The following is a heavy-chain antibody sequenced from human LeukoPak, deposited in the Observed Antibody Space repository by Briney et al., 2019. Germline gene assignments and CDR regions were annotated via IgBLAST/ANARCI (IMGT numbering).Heavy chain of an antibody. Sequence: GGSLRLSCAASGFTFSSSAMSWVRQAPGKGLEWVSAISGSGGSTYYADSVKGRFTLSRDNSKNTLYLQMNSLRAEDTAVYYCAKDFYYGGPPFPFDYWGQGTLVTVSS. CDR2: ISGSGGST. D-gene: IGHD3-22*01. CDR3: AKDFYYGGPPFPFDY. CDR1: GFTFSSSA. J-gene: IGHJ4*02. V-gene: IGHV3-23*01.